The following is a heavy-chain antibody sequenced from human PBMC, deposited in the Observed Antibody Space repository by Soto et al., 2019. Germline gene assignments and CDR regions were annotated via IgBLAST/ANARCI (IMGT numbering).Heavy chain of an antibody. CDR2: IDSDGSST. CDR3: ARERPSGMDV. V-gene: IGHV3-74*01. Sequence: EVQLVESGGGLVQPGGSLRVSCAASGFTFGSYWMNWVRQAPGKGLLWVSRIDSDGSSTTYADSVKGRLTTSRDNAKNTLYLQMSSVRGEETTVYYCARERPSGMDVWGQGTTVTVSS. CDR1: GFTFGSYW. J-gene: IGHJ6*02.